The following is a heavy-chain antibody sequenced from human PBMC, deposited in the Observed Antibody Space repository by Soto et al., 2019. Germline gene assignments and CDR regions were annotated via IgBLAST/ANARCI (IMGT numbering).Heavy chain of an antibody. V-gene: IGHV4-38-2*02. J-gene: IGHJ5*02. CDR3: ARDRTAVAGYWFDP. D-gene: IGHD6-19*01. CDR1: GYSISSGYY. CDR2: IYHSGST. Sequence: SETLSLTCAVSGYSISSGYYWGWIRQPPGKGLEWIGSIYHSGSTYYNPSLKSRVTISVDTSKNQFSLKLSSVTAADTAVYYCARDRTAVAGYWFDPWGQGTLVTVSS.